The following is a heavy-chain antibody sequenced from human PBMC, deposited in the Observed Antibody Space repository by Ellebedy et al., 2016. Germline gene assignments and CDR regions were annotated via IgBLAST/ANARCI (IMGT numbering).Heavy chain of an antibody. CDR1: GSSITSYY. CDR3: ARHAMVGLIAAAGLDHFDY. J-gene: IGHJ4*02. CDR2: IDNIGST. V-gene: IGHV4-59*08. D-gene: IGHD6-13*01. Sequence: GSLRLSCIVSGSSITSYYWSWIRQSPGKGLEWIGYIDNIGSTNYNPSLKSRVTIFVDTSKNQFSLKLSFVTAVDTAVYYCARHAMVGLIAAAGLDHFDYWGQGTLVTVSS.